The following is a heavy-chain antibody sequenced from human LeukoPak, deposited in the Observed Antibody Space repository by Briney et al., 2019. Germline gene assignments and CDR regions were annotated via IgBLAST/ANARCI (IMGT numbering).Heavy chain of an antibody. D-gene: IGHD4-23*01. V-gene: IGHV3-9*01. CDR1: GFTFDDYA. CDR3: AKGRDYGGNSCDY. CDR2: ISWNSGSI. J-gene: IGHJ4*02. Sequence: PGGSLRLSCAASGFTFDDYAMHWVRQAPGKGLEWVSGISWNSGSIGYADSVKGRFTISRDNAKNSLYLQMNSLRAEDTALYYCAKGRDYGGNSCDYWGQGTLVTVSS.